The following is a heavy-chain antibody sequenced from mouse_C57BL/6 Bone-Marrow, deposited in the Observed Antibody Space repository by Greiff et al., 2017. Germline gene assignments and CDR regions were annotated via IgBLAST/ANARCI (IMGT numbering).Heavy chain of an antibody. V-gene: IGHV5-16*01. CDR3: ARGRFDY. CDR2: INYDGSST. J-gene: IGHJ2*01. Sequence: EVKVVESEGGLVQPGSSMKLSCTASGFTFSDYYMAWVRQVPEKGLEWVANINYDGSSTYYLDSLKSRFIISGDNAKNILYLQMSSLKSEDTATYYCARGRFDYWGQGTTLTVSS. CDR1: GFTFSDYY.